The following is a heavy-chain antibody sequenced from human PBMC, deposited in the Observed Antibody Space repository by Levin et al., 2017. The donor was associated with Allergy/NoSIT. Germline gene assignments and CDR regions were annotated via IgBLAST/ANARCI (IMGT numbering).Heavy chain of an antibody. Sequence: ESGPTLVKPTQTLTLTCTFSGFSLSTSGVGVGWIRQPPGKALEWLALIYWDDDKRYSPSLKSRLTITKDTSKNQVVLTMTNMDPVDTATYYCAHIISVGGFWSGYYPVTRDAFDSWGQGTMVTVSS. CDR3: AHIISVGGFWSGYYPVTRDAFDS. CDR1: GFSLSTSGVG. J-gene: IGHJ3*02. D-gene: IGHD3-3*01. CDR2: IYWDDDK. V-gene: IGHV2-5*02.